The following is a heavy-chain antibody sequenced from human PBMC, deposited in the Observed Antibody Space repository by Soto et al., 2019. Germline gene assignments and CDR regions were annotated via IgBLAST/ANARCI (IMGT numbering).Heavy chain of an antibody. J-gene: IGHJ3*02. V-gene: IGHV1-18*04. Sequence: GASEKVSCKASGYRFTSYGITWVRQAPGQGLEWMGWITTNNGKTNYAQKLQGRVTMTTDTSTSTAYMELRSLRSDDTAVYYCARVLGGDSPPFAFDIWGQGTMVTVSS. D-gene: IGHD2-21*02. CDR2: ITTNNGKT. CDR3: ARVLGGDSPPFAFDI. CDR1: GYRFTSYG.